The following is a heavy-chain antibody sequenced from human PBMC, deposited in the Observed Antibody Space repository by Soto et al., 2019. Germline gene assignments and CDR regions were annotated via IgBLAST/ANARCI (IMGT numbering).Heavy chain of an antibody. CDR1: GGSISTYY. Sequence: SETLSLTCTVSGGSISTYYWSWIRQPPGKGLEWIAYIYYSGSTNYNPSLKGRVTISVDTSKNQFSLNLSSVIAADTAVYYCARTPLLWGQGTLVTVSS. CDR3: ARTPLL. V-gene: IGHV4-59*01. CDR2: IYYSGST. J-gene: IGHJ4*02. D-gene: IGHD1-26*01.